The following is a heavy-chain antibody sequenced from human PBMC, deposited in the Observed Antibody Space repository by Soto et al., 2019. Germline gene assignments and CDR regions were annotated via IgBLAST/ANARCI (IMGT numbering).Heavy chain of an antibody. D-gene: IGHD3-10*01. CDR3: ARGQRAYYYGSGSYYNDRAWFDP. CDR2: INHSGST. Sequence: SETLSLTCAVYGGSFSGYYWSWIRQPPGKGLEWIGEINHSGSTNYNPSLKSRVTISVDTSKNQFSLKLSSVTAADTAVYYCARGQRAYYYGSGSYYNDRAWFDPWGQGTLVTVSS. CDR1: GGSFSGYY. J-gene: IGHJ5*02. V-gene: IGHV4-34*01.